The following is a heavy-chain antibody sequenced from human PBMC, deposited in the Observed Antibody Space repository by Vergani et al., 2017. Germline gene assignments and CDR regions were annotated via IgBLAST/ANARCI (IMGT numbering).Heavy chain of an antibody. CDR3: ARGGWGYSSGWYYFDY. J-gene: IGHJ4*02. D-gene: IGHD6-19*01. Sequence: QVQLVQSGAEVKKPGSSVKVSCKASGGTFSSYTISWVRQAPGQGLEWMGRIIPILGIANYAQKFQGRVTITADKSTSTAYVELSSMRSEDTDVFYCARGGWGYSSGWYYFDYWGQGTLVTVSS. V-gene: IGHV1-69*02. CDR1: GGTFSSYT. CDR2: IIPILGIA.